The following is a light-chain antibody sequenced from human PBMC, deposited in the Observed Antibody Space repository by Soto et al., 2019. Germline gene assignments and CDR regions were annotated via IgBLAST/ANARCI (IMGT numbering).Light chain of an antibody. CDR1: SSDVGGYNY. CDR2: GVT. Sequence: QYALTQPASVSGSPGQSITISCTGTSSDVGGYNYVSWYQQHPGIAPKLLIYGVTNRPSGVSPRFSGYKSGNTASLTISGLQAEDEADYHCSSYTSASTLLYLFGTGTKVTVL. V-gene: IGLV2-14*01. CDR3: SSYTSASTLLYL. J-gene: IGLJ1*01.